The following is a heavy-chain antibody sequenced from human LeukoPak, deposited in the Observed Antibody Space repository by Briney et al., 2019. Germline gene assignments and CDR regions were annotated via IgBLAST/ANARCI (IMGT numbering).Heavy chain of an antibody. CDR1: GGSISSSNW. J-gene: IGHJ3*02. Sequence: SETLSLTCAVSGGSISSSNWWSWVRQPPGKGLEWIGEIYHSGSTNYNPSLKSRVTISVDKSKNQFSLKLSSVTAADTAVYYCMRALWGIAAFDIWGQGTMVTVSS. V-gene: IGHV4-4*02. CDR3: MRALWGIAAFDI. CDR2: IYHSGST. D-gene: IGHD3-16*01.